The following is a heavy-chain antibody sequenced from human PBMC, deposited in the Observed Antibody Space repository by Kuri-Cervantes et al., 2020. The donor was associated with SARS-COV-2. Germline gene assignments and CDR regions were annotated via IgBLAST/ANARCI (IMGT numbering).Heavy chain of an antibody. Sequence: GGSLRLSCAASGFTFSSYSMNWVRQAPGKGLEWVSVIYSGGSTYYADSVKGRFTISRGNSKNTLYPQMNSLTAEDTAVYYCAREFFNDSGWYSWGQGTLVTVSS. D-gene: IGHD6-19*01. CDR2: IYSGGST. CDR3: AREFFNDSGWYS. V-gene: IGHV3-53*01. J-gene: IGHJ4*02. CDR1: GFTFSSYS.